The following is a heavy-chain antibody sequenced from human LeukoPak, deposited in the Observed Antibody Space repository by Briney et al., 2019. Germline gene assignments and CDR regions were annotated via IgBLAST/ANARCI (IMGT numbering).Heavy chain of an antibody. CDR2: IYYSGNI. CDR3: ARGGYSYVNYFDY. V-gene: IGHV4-59*01. D-gene: IGHD5-18*01. J-gene: IGHJ4*02. Sequence: SETLSLTCTVSGDSMKSYYWTWIRQTPGKGLEWIGHIYYSGNINYNPSLKSRLTISLDTSKSQFSLKLSSVTAADTAVYHCARGGYSYVNYFDYWGQGTLVTVSS. CDR1: GDSMKSYY.